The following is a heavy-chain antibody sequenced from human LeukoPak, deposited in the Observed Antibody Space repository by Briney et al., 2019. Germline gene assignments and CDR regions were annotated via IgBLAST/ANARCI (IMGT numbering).Heavy chain of an antibody. CDR2: INHSGST. CDR3: ARRPHTAMVFYFYYYYMDV. V-gene: IGHV4-34*01. Sequence: PSETLSLTCAVYGGSFSGYYWSWIRQPPGKGLEWIGEINHSGSTNYNPSLKSRVTISVDTSKNQFSLKMSSVTAADTAVYYCARRPHTAMVFYFYYYYMDVWGKGTTDTVSS. D-gene: IGHD5-18*01. CDR1: GGSFSGYY. J-gene: IGHJ6*03.